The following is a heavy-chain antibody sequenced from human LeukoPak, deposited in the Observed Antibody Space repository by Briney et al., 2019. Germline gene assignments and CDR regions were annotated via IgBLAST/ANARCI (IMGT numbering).Heavy chain of an antibody. Sequence: HPGGSLRLSCAASGFIFSNYAMHWVRQAPGKGLEWVAVISYDGSNKYYADSVKGRFTISRDNSKNTLYLQMNSLRAEDTAVYYCARWGRTAAGAYYYYYMDVWGKGTTVIVSS. V-gene: IGHV3-30*04. D-gene: IGHD6-13*01. CDR2: ISYDGSNK. CDR3: ARWGRTAAGAYYYYYMDV. J-gene: IGHJ6*03. CDR1: GFIFSNYA.